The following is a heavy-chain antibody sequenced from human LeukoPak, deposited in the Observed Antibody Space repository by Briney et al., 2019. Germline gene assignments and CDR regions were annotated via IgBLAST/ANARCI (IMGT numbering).Heavy chain of an antibody. D-gene: IGHD3-3*01. CDR2: INPSTGST. CDR1: GYTFTSYY. CDR3: ARDHDPI. Sequence: ASVKVSCKASGYTFTSYYIFWVRQAPGQGLEWMGIINPSTGSTSYSQKFQGRVTMTRDMSTSTVYMELSSLRSEDTAVYYCARDHDPIWGQGTMVTVSS. V-gene: IGHV1-46*01. J-gene: IGHJ3*02.